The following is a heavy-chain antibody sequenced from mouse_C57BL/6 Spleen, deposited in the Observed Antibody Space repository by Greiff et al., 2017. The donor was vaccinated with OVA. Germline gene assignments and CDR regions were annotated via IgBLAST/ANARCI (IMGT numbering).Heavy chain of an antibody. V-gene: IGHV5-4*01. D-gene: IGHD2-12*01. CDR2: ISDGGSYT. CDR3: ARDQGYSDC. J-gene: IGHJ2*01. Sequence: EVQLVESGGGLVKPGGSLRLSCAASGFTFSSYAMSWVRQTPEKRLEWVATISDGGSYTYYPDNVKGRFTISRDNAKNNLYLQMGHLKSEDTAMYYCARDQGYSDCWGKGTTLTVSS. CDR1: GFTFSSYA.